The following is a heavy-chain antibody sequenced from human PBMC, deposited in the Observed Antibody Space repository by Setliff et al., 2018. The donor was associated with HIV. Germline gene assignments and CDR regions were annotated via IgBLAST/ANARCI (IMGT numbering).Heavy chain of an antibody. V-gene: IGHV1-46*01. CDR3: ARGGPLITVVRGVLRWFDP. CDR2: INPSGGST. D-gene: IGHD3-10*01. J-gene: IGHJ5*02. Sequence: ASVKVSCKASGYTFTSYYMHWVRQAPGQGLEWMGIINPSGGSTSYAQKFQGRVTMTRDTSTSTVYMELSSLRSEDTAVYYCARGGPLITVVRGVLRWFDPWGQGTLVTVS. CDR1: GYTFTSYY.